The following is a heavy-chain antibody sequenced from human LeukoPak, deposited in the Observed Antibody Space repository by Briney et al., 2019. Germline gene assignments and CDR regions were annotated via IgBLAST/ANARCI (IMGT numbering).Heavy chain of an antibody. Sequence: PGGSLRLSCAASGFTFSSYAMSGVRQAPGKGLEWVSAISGSGGSTYYADSVKGRFTISRDNSKNTLYLQMNSLRAEDTAVYCCAKVFSAYSSGWYEYYDYWGRGNLVTVSS. CDR2: ISGSGGST. CDR1: GFTFSSYA. J-gene: IGHJ4*02. V-gene: IGHV3-23*01. CDR3: AKVFSAYSSGWYEYYDY. D-gene: IGHD6-19*01.